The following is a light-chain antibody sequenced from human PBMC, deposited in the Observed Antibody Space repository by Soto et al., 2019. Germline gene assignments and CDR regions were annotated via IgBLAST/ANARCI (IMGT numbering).Light chain of an antibody. J-gene: IGKJ5*01. CDR3: QLSQQRSSWPPIA. Sequence: EIVLTQSPGTLSLSPGNRVTLSCRANERIIRSLAWYQQRPGQPPRILIYDASFRATGIPERFSGSGSGTDFTLSISSLEPEDFAVYYCQLSQQRSSWPPIAFGQGTRLEIK. CDR1: ERIIRS. CDR2: DAS. V-gene: IGKV3-11*01.